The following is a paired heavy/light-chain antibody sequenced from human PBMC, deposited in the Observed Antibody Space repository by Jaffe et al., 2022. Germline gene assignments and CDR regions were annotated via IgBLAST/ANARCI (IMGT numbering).Heavy chain of an antibody. CDR1: GGSISSGGYS. V-gene: IGHV4-30-2*01. J-gene: IGHJ2*01. CDR2: IYHSGST. Sequence: QLQLQESGSGLVKPSQTLSLTCAVSGGSISSGGYSWSWIRQPPGKGLEWIGYIYHSGSTYYNPSLKSRVTISVDRSKNQFSLKLSSVTAADTAVYYCARVSYYDFWSGNNWYFDLWGRGTLVTVSS. D-gene: IGHD3-3*01. CDR3: ARVSYYDFWSGNNWYFDL.
Light chain of an antibody. CDR1: QGISSY. CDR3: QQLNSYPPT. Sequence: DIQLTQSPSFLSASVGDRVTITCRASQGISSYLAWYQQKPGKAPKLLIYAASTLQSGVPSRFSGSGSGTEFTLTISSLQPEDFATYYCQQLNSYPPTFGGGTKVEIK. J-gene: IGKJ4*01. V-gene: IGKV1-9*01. CDR2: AAS.